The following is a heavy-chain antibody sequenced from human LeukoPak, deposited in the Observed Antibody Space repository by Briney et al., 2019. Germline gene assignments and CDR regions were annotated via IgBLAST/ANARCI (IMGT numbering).Heavy chain of an antibody. CDR1: GFTFSSYS. D-gene: IGHD1-26*01. V-gene: IGHV3-21*01. CDR3: AREISDGSYFDY. CDR2: ISSSSSYI. Sequence: GGSLRLSRAPSGFTFSSYSMNWVRQAPGKGLEWVSSISSSSSYIYYADSVKGRFTISRDNAKNSLYLQMNSLRAEDTAVYYCAREISDGSYFDYWGQGTLVTVSS. J-gene: IGHJ4*02.